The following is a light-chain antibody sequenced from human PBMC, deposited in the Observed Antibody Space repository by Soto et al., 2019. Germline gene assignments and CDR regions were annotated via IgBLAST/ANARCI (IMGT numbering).Light chain of an antibody. J-gene: IGLJ1*01. CDR3: QSYDSSLSGYV. CDR2: ANT. V-gene: IGLV1-40*01. Sequence: QSVLTQPPSVSGAPGQRVTISCTGSSSNIGAGFDVHWYQQLPGTAPRLLIYANTKRPSGVPDRFSGSRSGTSISLAISGLRAEDEADYFCQSYDSSLSGYVFGTGTKVTV. CDR1: SSNIGAGFD.